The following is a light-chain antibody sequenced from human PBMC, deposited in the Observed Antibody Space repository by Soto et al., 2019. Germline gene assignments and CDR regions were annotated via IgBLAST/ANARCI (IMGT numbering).Light chain of an antibody. CDR2: EVS. CDR1: SSDVGGYNY. V-gene: IGLV2-14*01. J-gene: IGLJ1*01. Sequence: QSALTQPASVSGSPGQSITVSCTGTSSDVGGYNYVSWYQQHPGKAPKLMNYEVSNRPSGVSNRFSGSKSGNTASLTISGLEAEAEADYYCRSYTSSSLYVFGTGTKLTVL. CDR3: RSYTSSSLYV.